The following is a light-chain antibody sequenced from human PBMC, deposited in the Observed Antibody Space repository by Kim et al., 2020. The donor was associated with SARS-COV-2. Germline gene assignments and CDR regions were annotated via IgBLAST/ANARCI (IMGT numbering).Light chain of an antibody. V-gene: IGKV3-15*01. CDR1: QSVSSN. J-gene: IGKJ1*01. Sequence: EIVMTQSPPTLSVSPGERATLSCRASQSVSSNLAWYQQKPGHPPRLLIYGASTRATGIPASFSGSGSGTEFTLTISNLQSEDFAVYYCQQYNDWPLTFGQGTKVDIK. CDR3: QQYNDWPLT. CDR2: GAS.